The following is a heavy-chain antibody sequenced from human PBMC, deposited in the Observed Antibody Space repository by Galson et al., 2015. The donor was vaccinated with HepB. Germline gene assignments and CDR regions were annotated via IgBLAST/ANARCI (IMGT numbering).Heavy chain of an antibody. Sequence: LRLSCAASGFTFSSYAMSWVRQAPGKGLEWVSAISGSGGSTYYADSVKGRFTISRDNSKNTLYLQMNSLRAEDTAVYYCARVTSYSDYGEPDYWGQGTLVTVSS. CDR2: ISGSGGST. CDR1: GFTFSSYA. J-gene: IGHJ4*02. D-gene: IGHD4-17*01. CDR3: ARVTSYSDYGEPDY. V-gene: IGHV3-23*01.